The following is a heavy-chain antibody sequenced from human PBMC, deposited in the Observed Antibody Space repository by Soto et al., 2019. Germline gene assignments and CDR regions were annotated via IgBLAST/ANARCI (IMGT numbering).Heavy chain of an antibody. V-gene: IGHV3-30*03. CDR1: GVSFNDYA. Sequence: PGGSLRLSCATPGVSFNDYAMYWVRQAPGQGLEGVAIISSDGHHQFYLDNLRGRFTVSRDNSKNTLYLQMNSLRPEDTAVYYCSRGTYHPQSSGLHADYWGPGTVVTVSS. D-gene: IGHD3-22*01. CDR2: ISSDGHHQ. J-gene: IGHJ4*02. CDR3: SRGTYHPQSSGLHADY.